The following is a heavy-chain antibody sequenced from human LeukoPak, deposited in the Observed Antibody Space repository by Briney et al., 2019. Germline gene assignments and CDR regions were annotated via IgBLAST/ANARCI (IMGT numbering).Heavy chain of an antibody. J-gene: IGHJ4*02. D-gene: IGHD3-22*01. CDR2: ISYDGSNK. CDR3: ARDADDYRDRSGYYDN. CDR1: GFTFISYS. V-gene: IGHV3-30-3*01. Sequence: PGGSLRLSCAASGFTFISYSMHWVRQTPGKGLEWVAVISYDGSNKYYADSVKGRFSISRDNSKKTVHLQMNSLRAEDTAVYYCARDADDYRDRSGYYDNWGQGTLVTVSS.